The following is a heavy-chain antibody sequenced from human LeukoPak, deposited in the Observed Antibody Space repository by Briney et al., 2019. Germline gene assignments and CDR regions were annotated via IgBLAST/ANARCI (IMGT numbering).Heavy chain of an antibody. CDR3: ARDRADGYNYGDYFDN. V-gene: IGHV3-21*01. D-gene: IGHD5-18*01. CDR2: ISGSSYYI. J-gene: IGHJ4*02. CDR1: GFTFSSYS. Sequence: GGSLRLSCAASGFTFSSYSMNWVRQAPGKGLEWVSSISGSSYYIYYADSVKGRFTISRDNSKNTVYLQMDSLRAEDTAVYYCARDRADGYNYGDYFDNWGQGTLVTVSS.